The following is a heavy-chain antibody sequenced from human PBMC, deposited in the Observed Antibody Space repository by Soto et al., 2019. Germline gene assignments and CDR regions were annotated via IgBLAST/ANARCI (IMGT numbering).Heavy chain of an antibody. Sequence: GGSLRLSCAASGFTFRSFTMNWVGQAPGKGLEWVSTISSNSAYIYYTDALRGRFTISRDNAKNSLHLQMNSLRAEDTAVYYCTRDASRDSSARGWFDPWGPGTLVTVSS. CDR2: ISSNSAYI. CDR1: GFTFRSFT. D-gene: IGHD6-13*01. V-gene: IGHV3-21*01. J-gene: IGHJ5*02. CDR3: TRDASRDSSARGWFDP.